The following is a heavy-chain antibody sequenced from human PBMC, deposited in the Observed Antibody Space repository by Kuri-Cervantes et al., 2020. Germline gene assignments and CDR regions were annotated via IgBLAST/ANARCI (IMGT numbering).Heavy chain of an antibody. J-gene: IGHJ3*02. D-gene: IGHD2-2*01. CDR1: GGSFSGYY. Sequence: SETLSLTCAVYGGSFSGYYWSWIRQPPGKGLEWIGEINHSGSTNYNPSLKSRVTISLDTSKNQFSLKLSSVTAADTAVYYCARQMVLRKTVVVPAVRRAFDIWGQGTMVTVSS. V-gene: IGHV4-34*01. CDR3: ARQMVLRKTVVVPAVRRAFDI. CDR2: INHSGST.